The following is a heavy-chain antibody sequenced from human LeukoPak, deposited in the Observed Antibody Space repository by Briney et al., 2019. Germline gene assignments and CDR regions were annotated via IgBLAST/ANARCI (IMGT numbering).Heavy chain of an antibody. Sequence: SETLSLTCAVYGGSFSGYYWSWIRQPPGKGLEWIGEINHSGSTNYNPSLKSRVTISVDTSKNQFSLKLSSVTAADTAVYYCARYYNIHGMDVWGQGTTVTVSS. CDR1: GGSFSGYY. CDR3: ARYYNIHGMDV. V-gene: IGHV4-34*01. D-gene: IGHD5-24*01. CDR2: INHSGST. J-gene: IGHJ6*02.